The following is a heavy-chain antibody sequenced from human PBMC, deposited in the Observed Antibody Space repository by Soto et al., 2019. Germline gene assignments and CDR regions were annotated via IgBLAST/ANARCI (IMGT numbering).Heavy chain of an antibody. CDR2: IYTSGST. D-gene: IGHD1-7*01. J-gene: IGHJ5*02. Sequence: LSLTCTVSGGSIGSYYWSWIRQPAGKGLEWIGRIYTSGSTNYNPSLKSRVTVSVDTSKNQFSLKLSSVTAADTAVYYCARGSSGWNYDWFDPWGQGTLVTVSS. V-gene: IGHV4-4*07. CDR1: GGSIGSYY. CDR3: ARGSSGWNYDWFDP.